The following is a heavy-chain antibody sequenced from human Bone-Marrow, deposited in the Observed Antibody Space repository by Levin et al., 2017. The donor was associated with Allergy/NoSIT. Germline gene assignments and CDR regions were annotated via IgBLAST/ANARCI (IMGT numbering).Heavy chain of an antibody. CDR3: ARGYSDSAGGVDS. D-gene: IGHD6-13*01. CDR1: GGSFFPYF. V-gene: IGHV4-34*01. CDR2: INHTGST. Sequence: SQTLSLTCAVDGGSFFPYFWTWIRQSPGKGLEWIGEINHTGSTKYNPSLMSRVTISVDTPKRQFSLKLNSVTAADTAVYYCARGYSDSAGGVDSWGLGTLLTVSS. J-gene: IGHJ4*02.